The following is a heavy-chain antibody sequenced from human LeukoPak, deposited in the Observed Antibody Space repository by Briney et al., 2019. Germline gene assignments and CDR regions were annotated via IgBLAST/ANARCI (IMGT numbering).Heavy chain of an antibody. CDR1: GFTFNSYA. J-gene: IGHJ4*02. CDR3: AKESPYCRSTSCRIYYFDY. V-gene: IGHV3-23*01. CDR2: ISDNGGST. Sequence: GGSLRLSCAASGFTFNSYAMSWVRQAPGKGLEWVSAISDNGGSTYYADSVKGRFTISRDNSQNTLYLQMNSLRAEDTAVYYCAKESPYCRSTSCRIYYFDYWGQGTLVTVSS. D-gene: IGHD2-2*01.